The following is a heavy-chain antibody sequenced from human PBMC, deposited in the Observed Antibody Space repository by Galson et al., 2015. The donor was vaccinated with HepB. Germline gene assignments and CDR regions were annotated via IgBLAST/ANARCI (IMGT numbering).Heavy chain of an antibody. V-gene: IGHV2-26*01. Sequence: PALVKPTQTLTLTCTVSGFSLSNARMGVSWIRQPPGKALEWLAHIFSNDEKSYSTSLKSRLTISKDTSKSQVVLTMTNMDPVDTATYYCARIRNMVRGVRPEWYFDLWGRGTLVTVSS. CDR3: ARIRNMVRGVRPEWYFDL. CDR1: GFSLSNARMG. J-gene: IGHJ2*01. D-gene: IGHD3-10*01. CDR2: IFSNDEK.